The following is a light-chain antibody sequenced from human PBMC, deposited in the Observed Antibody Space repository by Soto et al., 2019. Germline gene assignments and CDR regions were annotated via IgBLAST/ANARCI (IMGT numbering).Light chain of an antibody. V-gene: IGKV1-33*01. CDR3: QQYDDIPLT. Sequence: DIQMTQSPSSLSASVGDRITITCQASQDIRKYLNWYQQKPGKAPKLLIYDASNLETGVPSRFRGSGSGTDFTFTISSLQPEDIATYFCQQYDDIPLTFGPGTKVDIK. CDR2: DAS. CDR1: QDIRKY. J-gene: IGKJ3*01.